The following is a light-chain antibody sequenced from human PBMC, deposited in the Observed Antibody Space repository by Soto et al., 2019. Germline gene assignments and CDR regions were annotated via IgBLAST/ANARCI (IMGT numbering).Light chain of an antibody. J-gene: IGKJ1*01. CDR1: QSGLYSSNSKNY. CDR3: QQYYSTPPT. Sequence: DIVMTQYPDSLAVSLGERATINCKSSQSGLYSSNSKNYLAWYQQKPGQPPKLLIYGASTRVSGVPDRFIGSGSGTAFTLTISSLQAEDFAVYYCQQYYSTPPTFGQGTKVEIK. CDR2: GAS. V-gene: IGKV4-1*01.